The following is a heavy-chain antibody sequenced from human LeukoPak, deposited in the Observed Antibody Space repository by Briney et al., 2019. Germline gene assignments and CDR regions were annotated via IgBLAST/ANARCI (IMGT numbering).Heavy chain of an antibody. D-gene: IGHD6-19*01. CDR3: ARVSSGWYKHQDY. CDR1: GFTFSSYW. J-gene: IGHJ4*02. V-gene: IGHV3-74*01. Sequence: GGSLRLSCAASGFTFSSYWMHWVRQAPGKGLEWVSRISNDGRSTTYADSMKGRFTVSGDNAKNTLYLQMNGLRDGDTAVYYCARVSSGWYKHQDYWGQGTLVTVSS. CDR2: ISNDGRST.